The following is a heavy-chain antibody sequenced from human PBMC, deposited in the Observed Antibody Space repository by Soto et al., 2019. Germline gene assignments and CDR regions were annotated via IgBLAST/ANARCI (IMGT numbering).Heavy chain of an antibody. Sequence: PSETLSLTCGVYGGPFSGYQWNWIRQSPGQGLEWIGEINHSGTTKYNPSLESRINLSVDTSKKQFSLKMFSVTAADTAIYYCARGWRFDPWGQGTRVTVSS. V-gene: IGHV4-34*01. CDR1: GGPFSGYQ. CDR3: ARGWRFDP. CDR2: INHSGTT. J-gene: IGHJ5*02. D-gene: IGHD1-1*01.